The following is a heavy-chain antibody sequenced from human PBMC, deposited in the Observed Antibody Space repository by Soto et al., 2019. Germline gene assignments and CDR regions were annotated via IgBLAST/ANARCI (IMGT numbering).Heavy chain of an antibody. V-gene: IGHV4-31*03. Sequence: SETLSLTCTVSGGSISSGGYYWSWIRQHPGEGLEWIGYIYYSGSTYYNPSLKSRVTISVDTSKNQFSLKLSSVTAADTAVYYCAREFSSVIFGVPPKNYYYGMDVWGQGTTVTVSS. D-gene: IGHD3-3*01. CDR3: AREFSSVIFGVPPKNYYYGMDV. CDR1: GGSISSGGYY. CDR2: IYYSGST. J-gene: IGHJ6*02.